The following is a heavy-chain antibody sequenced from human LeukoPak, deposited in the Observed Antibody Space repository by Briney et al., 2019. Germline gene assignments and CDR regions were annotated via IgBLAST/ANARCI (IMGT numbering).Heavy chain of an antibody. Sequence: ASVKVSCRASGYTFTSYGISWVRQAPGQGLEWMGWISAYNGNTNYAQKLQGRVTMTTDTSTSTGYMELRSLRSDDTAVYYCARSGRSTVTHFDYWGQGTLVTVSS. CDR1: GYTFTSYG. CDR3: ARSGRSTVTHFDY. V-gene: IGHV1-18*01. J-gene: IGHJ4*02. CDR2: ISAYNGNT. D-gene: IGHD4-17*01.